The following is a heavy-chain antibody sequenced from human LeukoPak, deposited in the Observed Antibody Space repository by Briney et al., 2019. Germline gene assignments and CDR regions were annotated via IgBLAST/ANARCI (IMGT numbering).Heavy chain of an antibody. Sequence: GGSLRLSCAASGFAFDDYGMSWVRQAPGKGLKWVSGINWNGGSTGYADSVKGRFTISRDNAKNSLYLQMNSLRAEDTALYYCARDLLHSYGSFDYWGQGTLVTVSS. J-gene: IGHJ4*02. CDR2: INWNGGST. V-gene: IGHV3-20*04. CDR1: GFAFDDYG. CDR3: ARDLLHSYGSFDY. D-gene: IGHD5-18*01.